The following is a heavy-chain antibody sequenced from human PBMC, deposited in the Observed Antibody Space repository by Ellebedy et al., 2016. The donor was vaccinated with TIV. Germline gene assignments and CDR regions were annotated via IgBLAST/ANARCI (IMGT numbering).Heavy chain of an antibody. D-gene: IGHD1-1*01. V-gene: IGHV3-23*01. CDR3: AKDTNGANSPVDY. Sequence: GGSLRLXXAASGFTFSSYAMSWVRQAPDMGLDWVSAISGSGGSTYYADSVKGRFTISRDNSKNTLYLQMNSLRAEDTAVYYCAKDTNGANSPVDYWGQGTLVTVSS. CDR2: ISGSGGST. CDR1: GFTFSSYA. J-gene: IGHJ4*02.